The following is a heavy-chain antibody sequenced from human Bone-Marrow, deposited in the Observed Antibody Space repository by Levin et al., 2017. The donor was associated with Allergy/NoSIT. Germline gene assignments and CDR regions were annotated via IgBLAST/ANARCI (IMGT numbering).Heavy chain of an antibody. CDR2: ISYDGSNK. Sequence: GGSLRLSCAASGFTFSSYGMHWVRQAPGKGLEWVAVISYDGSNKYYADSVKGRFTISRDNSKNTLYLQMNSLRAEDTAVYYCAKGPSSSWYERGDFDYWGQGTLVTVSS. J-gene: IGHJ4*02. V-gene: IGHV3-30*18. CDR3: AKGPSSSWYERGDFDY. D-gene: IGHD6-13*01. CDR1: GFTFSSYG.